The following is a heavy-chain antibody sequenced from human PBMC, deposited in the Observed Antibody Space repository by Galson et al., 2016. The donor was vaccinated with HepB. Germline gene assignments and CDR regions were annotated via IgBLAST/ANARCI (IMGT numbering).Heavy chain of an antibody. CDR1: GFTFSNYA. CDR3: AKERHDSSGWRWDYSYGMDV. J-gene: IGHJ6*02. D-gene: IGHD3-22*01. V-gene: IGHV3-23*01. CDR2: ISGSGATT. Sequence: LRLSCAASGFTFSNYAMSWVRQAPGKGLEWVSTISGSGATTYYAGAVKGRCTISRDNSKNTLYLQMNSLIAEDTAVYYCAKERHDSSGWRWDYSYGMDVWGQGTTVTVSS.